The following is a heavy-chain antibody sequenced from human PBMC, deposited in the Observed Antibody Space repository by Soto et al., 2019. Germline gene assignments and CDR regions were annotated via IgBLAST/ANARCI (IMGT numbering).Heavy chain of an antibody. CDR2: ISAVGTNK. CDR1: GFTFSSSA. V-gene: IGHV3-30-3*01. Sequence: QVQLVESGGGVVQPGRSLRLSCAASGFTFSSSAMHWVRQAPGKGLEWVAIISAVGTNKFYAASVKGRFTISRDNSKNSLYLQMNSLRAEDTAVYYCASGYCIATTCYTWGFDHWGQGTLFTVSS. CDR3: ASGYCIATTCYTWGFDH. D-gene: IGHD2-2*01. J-gene: IGHJ4*02.